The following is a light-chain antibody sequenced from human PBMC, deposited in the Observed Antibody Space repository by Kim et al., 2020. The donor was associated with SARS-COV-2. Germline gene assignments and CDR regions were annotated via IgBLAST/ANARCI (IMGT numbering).Light chain of an antibody. CDR3: QVWDSSSDHPV. CDR2: YDS. Sequence: SSVLTQPPSVSVAPGKTARITCGGNNIGSKSVHWYQQKPGQAPVLVIYYDSDRPSGIPERFSGSNSGNTATLTISRVEAGDEADYYCQVWDSSSDHPVFGGGTQLTVL. J-gene: IGLJ3*02. V-gene: IGLV3-21*04. CDR1: NIGSKS.